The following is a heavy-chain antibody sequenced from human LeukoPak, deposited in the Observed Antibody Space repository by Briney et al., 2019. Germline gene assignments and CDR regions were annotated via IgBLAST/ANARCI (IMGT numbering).Heavy chain of an antibody. D-gene: IGHD2-15*01. J-gene: IGHJ4*02. V-gene: IGHV4-59*08. CDR3: AGHPFATPFDH. CDR2: VYYSGDT. Sequence: ASETLSLTCTVSGDSISGVYWSWIRQPPGKGLEWIGYVYYSGDTNYNPSLKSRVTMSLDTSKNQVSLRLSSVTAADTAVYYCAGHPFATPFDHWGRGTLLTVSS. CDR1: GDSISGVY.